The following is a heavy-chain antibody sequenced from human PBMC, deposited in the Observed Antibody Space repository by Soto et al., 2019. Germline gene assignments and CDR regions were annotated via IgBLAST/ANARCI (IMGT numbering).Heavy chain of an antibody. D-gene: IGHD5-12*01. CDR3: ARETEAGSYSGYDRVPQ. J-gene: IGHJ4*02. V-gene: IGHV3-48*04. CDR2: INTRSSTSTAT. Sequence: PGGSLRNSSAAAVFTYSSVRMNWVSQAPGKGLEWVSHINTRSSTSTATYYADSVKGRFTISRDNAKNSLYLQMNSLRAEDTAVYYCARETEAGSYSGYDRVPQRGQGTLVTAPQ. CDR1: VFTYSSVR.